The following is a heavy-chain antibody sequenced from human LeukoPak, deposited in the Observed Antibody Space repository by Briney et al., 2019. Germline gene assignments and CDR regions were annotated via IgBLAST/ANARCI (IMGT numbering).Heavy chain of an antibody. CDR3: AKVPSPFGVVRYFDY. D-gene: IGHD3-3*01. Sequence: GGSLRLSCAASGFTFSSYAMSWVRQAPGKGLEWVSAISGSGGSTYYADSVKGRFTISRGNSKNTLYLQVNSLRAEDTAVYYCAKVPSPFGVVRYFDYWGQGTLVTVSS. CDR1: GFTFSSYA. CDR2: ISGSGGST. J-gene: IGHJ4*02. V-gene: IGHV3-23*01.